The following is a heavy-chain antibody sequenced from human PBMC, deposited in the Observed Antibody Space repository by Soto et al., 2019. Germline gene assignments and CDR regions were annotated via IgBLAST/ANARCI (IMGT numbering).Heavy chain of an antibody. D-gene: IGHD5-12*01. J-gene: IGHJ6*02. CDR1: LGTFRSYA. V-gene: IGHV1-69*01. CDR2: IIPIFGTA. Sequence: SVQVSWQDSLGTFRSYAISWVRQAPGHGLEWMGGIIPIFGTANYAQKFQGRVTITADESTSTAYMELSSLRSEDTAVYYCARGDIVATGFDYYYYGMDVWGQGTTVTVSS. CDR3: ARGDIVATGFDYYYYGMDV.